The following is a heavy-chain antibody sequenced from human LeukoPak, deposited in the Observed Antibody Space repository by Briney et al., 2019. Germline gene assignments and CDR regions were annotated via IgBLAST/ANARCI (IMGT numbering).Heavy chain of an antibody. CDR2: INNDGSTT. CDR1: GFAFSSYW. V-gene: IGHV3-74*01. Sequence: GGSLRLSCAASGFAFSSYWMHWVRQAPGKGLAWVSHINNDGSTTSFADSVKGRFTISRDNARNTLYLQMSSLTAEDTAIYYCARDNGGVDILGQGTLVTVSS. D-gene: IGHD6-25*01. CDR3: ARDNGGVDI. J-gene: IGHJ4*02.